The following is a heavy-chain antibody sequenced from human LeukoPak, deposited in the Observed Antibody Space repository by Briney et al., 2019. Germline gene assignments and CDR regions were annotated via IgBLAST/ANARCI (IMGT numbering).Heavy chain of an antibody. CDR2: IYYSGST. J-gene: IGHJ4*02. D-gene: IGHD2-2*01. Sequence: SETLSLTCTVSGGSISSSSYYWGWIRQPPGKGLEWIGSIYYSGSTYYNPSLKSRVTISVDTSKNQFSLKLSSVTAADTAVYYCARPRYCSSTSRYALDYWGQGTLVTVSS. CDR3: ARPRYCSSTSRYALDY. V-gene: IGHV4-39*01. CDR1: GGSISSSSYY.